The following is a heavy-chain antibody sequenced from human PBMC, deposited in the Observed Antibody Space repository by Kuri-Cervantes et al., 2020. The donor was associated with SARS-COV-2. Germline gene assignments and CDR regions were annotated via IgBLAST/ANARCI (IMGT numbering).Heavy chain of an antibody. J-gene: IGHJ4*02. CDR1: GFSFDEYA. CDR2: ISWNSGNI. V-gene: IGHV3-9*01. CDR3: VRDGDHWNFYY. D-gene: IGHD1-1*01. Sequence: SLKISCAASGFSFDEYAMHWVRQAPGKGLEWVSGISWNSGNIDYADSVKGRFTISRDNAKNMLFLQMNSLRAEDTAVYYCVRDGDHWNFYYWGQGILVTVSS.